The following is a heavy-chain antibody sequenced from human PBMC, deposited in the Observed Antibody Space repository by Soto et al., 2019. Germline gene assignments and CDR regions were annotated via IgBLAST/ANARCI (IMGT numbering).Heavy chain of an antibody. J-gene: IGHJ5*02. D-gene: IGHD2-15*01. CDR3: TRCATEGGNCYFDP. V-gene: IGHV3-23*01. Sequence: EVQLLETGGGLVQPGESLRLSCAASGFTFGDYAMSWVRQAPGKGLEWVSSITGRGHHTYYAESVRGQLTVSRDNAKNPLNRERNSLTAEDSALDYCTRCATEGGNCYFDPWGPGTLVTVSP. CDR1: GFTFGDYA. CDR2: ITGRGHHT.